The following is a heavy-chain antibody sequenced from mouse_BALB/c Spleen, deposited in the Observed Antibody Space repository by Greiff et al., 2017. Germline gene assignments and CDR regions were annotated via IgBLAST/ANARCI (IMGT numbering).Heavy chain of an antibody. V-gene: IGHV1-87*01. CDR3: ARSGYMYDEAWFAY. D-gene: IGHD2-14*01. J-gene: IGHJ3*01. CDR1: GYTFTSYW. Sequence: VQLVESGAELARPGASVKLSCKASGYTFTSYWMQWVKQRPGQGLEWIGAIYPGDGDTRYTQKFKGKATLTADKSSSTAYMQLSSLASEDSAVYYCARSGYMYDEAWFAYWGQGTLVTVSA. CDR2: IYPGDGDT.